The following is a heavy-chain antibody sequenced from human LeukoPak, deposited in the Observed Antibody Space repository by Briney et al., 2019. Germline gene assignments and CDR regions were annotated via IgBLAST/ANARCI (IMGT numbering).Heavy chain of an antibody. D-gene: IGHD3-16*02. V-gene: IGHV4-34*01. J-gene: IGHJ4*02. CDR3: ARGGTYYDYVWGSYRHGDYFDY. CDR2: INHSGST. CDR1: GGSFSGYY. Sequence: PSEALSLTCAVYGGSFSGYYWSWIRQPPGKGLEWLGEINHSGSTNYNPSLKSRVTISVDTSKNQFSLKLSSVTAADTAVYYCARGGTYYDYVWGSYRHGDYFDYWGQGTLVTVSS.